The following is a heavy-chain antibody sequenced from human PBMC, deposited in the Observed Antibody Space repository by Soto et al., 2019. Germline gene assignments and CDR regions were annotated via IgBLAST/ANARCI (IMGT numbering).Heavy chain of an antibody. V-gene: IGHV4-59*01. CDR3: ARYYDYIWGSYRSTGAFDI. J-gene: IGHJ3*02. CDR1: GGSISSYY. D-gene: IGHD3-16*02. Sequence: SETLSLTCNVSGGSISSYYWSWIRQPPGKGLEWIGYIYYSGSTNYNPSLKSRVTISVDTSNNQFSLKLSSVTAADTAVYYCARYYDYIWGSYRSTGAFDIWGQGTMVTVSS. CDR2: IYYSGST.